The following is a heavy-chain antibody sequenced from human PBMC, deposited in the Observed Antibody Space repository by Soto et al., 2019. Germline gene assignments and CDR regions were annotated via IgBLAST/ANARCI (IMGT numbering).Heavy chain of an antibody. V-gene: IGHV1-58*01. CDR1: GFTFTSSA. CDR2: IVVGSGNT. D-gene: IGHD1-26*01. Sequence: SVKVSCKASGFTFTSSAVQWVRQARGQRLEWIGWIVVGSGNTNYAQKFQERVTITRDMSTSTAYMELSSLRSEDTAVYYCAADLGEVGVGATKAFDIWGQGTMVTVSS. J-gene: IGHJ3*02. CDR3: AADLGEVGVGATKAFDI.